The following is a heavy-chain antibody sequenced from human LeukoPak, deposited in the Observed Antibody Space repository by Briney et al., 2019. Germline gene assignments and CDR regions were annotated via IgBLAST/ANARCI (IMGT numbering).Heavy chain of an antibody. CDR3: AREWLALYYFDY. CDR2: INAGNGNT. CDR1: GYTFTSYA. Sequence: GASVKVSCKASGYTFTSYAMHWVRQAPGQRLEWMGWINAGNGNTKYSQKFQGRVTITRDTSASTAYMELSSLRSEDTAVYYCAREWLALYYFDYWGQGTLVTVSS. V-gene: IGHV1-3*01. J-gene: IGHJ4*02. D-gene: IGHD6-19*01.